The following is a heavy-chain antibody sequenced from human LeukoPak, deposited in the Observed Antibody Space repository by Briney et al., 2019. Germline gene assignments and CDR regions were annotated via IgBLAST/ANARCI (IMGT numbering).Heavy chain of an antibody. V-gene: IGHV4-31*03. CDR3: ARAEGDSSGSPDYFDY. CDR2: IYYSGST. Sequence: SETLSLTCTVSGGSTSSVGYYWSWIRQHPGKGLEWIGYIYYSGSTYYNPSLKSRVTISVDTSKNQFSLKLSSVTAADTAVYYCARAEGDSSGSPDYFDYWGQGTLVTVSS. CDR1: GGSTSSVGYY. J-gene: IGHJ4*02. D-gene: IGHD3-22*01.